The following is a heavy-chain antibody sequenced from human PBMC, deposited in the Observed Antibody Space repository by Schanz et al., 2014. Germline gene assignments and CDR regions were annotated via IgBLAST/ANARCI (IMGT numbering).Heavy chain of an antibody. CDR2: ISYSGTT. J-gene: IGHJ5*02. D-gene: IGHD3-16*01. V-gene: IGHV4-31*03. CDR3: ARDALGGPHNWFDP. CDR1: GGSISSGGYY. Sequence: QVQLQESGPGLVKPSQTLSLTCTVSGGSISSGGYYWSWIRQHPGKGLEWIGYISYSGTTYYNPSLKSRVTISVSTSKTQFSLKLRSVTAADTAVYYCARDALGGPHNWFDPWGQGTLVSVSS.